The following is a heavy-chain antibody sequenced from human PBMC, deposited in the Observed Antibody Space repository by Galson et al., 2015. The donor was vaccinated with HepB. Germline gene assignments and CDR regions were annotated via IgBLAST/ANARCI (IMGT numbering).Heavy chain of an antibody. J-gene: IGHJ4*02. CDR2: ISYDGSNK. CDR1: GFTFSSYA. V-gene: IGHV3-30-3*01. Sequence: SLRLSCAASGFTFSSYAMHWVRQAPGKGLEWVAVISYDGSNKYYADSVKGRFTISRDNSKNTLYLQMNSLRAEDTAVYYCARETLGQLLWFGELLRYYFDYWGQGTLVTVSS. CDR3: ARETLGQLLWFGELLRYYFDY. D-gene: IGHD3-10*01.